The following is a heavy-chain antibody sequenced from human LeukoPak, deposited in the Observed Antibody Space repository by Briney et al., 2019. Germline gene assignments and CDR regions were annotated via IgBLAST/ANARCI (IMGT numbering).Heavy chain of an antibody. CDR3: ARGLSGSHLYNWFDP. CDR2: IYYSGST. Sequence: SETLSLTCTVSGGSISSSSYYWGWIRQPPGKGLEWIGYIYYSGSTNYNPSLKSRVTISVDTSKNQFSLKLSSVTAADTAVYYCARGLSGSHLYNWFDPWGQGTLVTVSS. V-gene: IGHV4-61*05. J-gene: IGHJ5*02. CDR1: GGSISSSSYY. D-gene: IGHD1-26*01.